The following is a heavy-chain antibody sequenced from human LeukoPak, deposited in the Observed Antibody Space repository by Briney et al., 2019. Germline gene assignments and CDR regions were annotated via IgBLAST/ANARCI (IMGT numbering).Heavy chain of an antibody. Sequence: PGGSLRLSCAVSGITHNNYGMGWVRQAPGRGLEWVAGMSGNGGGTNYAYSVKGRFTISRDSPKNTLYLQMNRLRAEDTAVYFCAKRGVVIRVILVGFHKEAYYFDSWGRGALVTVSS. D-gene: IGHD3-22*01. CDR2: MSGNGGGT. CDR3: AKRGVVIRVILVGFHKEAYYFDS. J-gene: IGHJ4*02. CDR1: GITHNNYG. V-gene: IGHV3-23*01.